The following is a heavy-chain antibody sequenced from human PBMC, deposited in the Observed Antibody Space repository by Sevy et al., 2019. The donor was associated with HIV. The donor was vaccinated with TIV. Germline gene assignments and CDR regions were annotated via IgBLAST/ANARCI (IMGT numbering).Heavy chain of an antibody. V-gene: IGHV4-59*13. J-gene: IGHJ4*02. CDR2: MCHTGIT. Sequence: SETLSLTCTVSGGSISSYCCNWIRQSPGKGLEWIGYMCHTGITNYNPSLKSRVTISIDPSRNQFSLRLSSVTAADTAVYYCARAGHSYGLFDYWGQGTLVTVSS. D-gene: IGHD5-18*01. CDR1: GGSISSYC. CDR3: ARAGHSYGLFDY.